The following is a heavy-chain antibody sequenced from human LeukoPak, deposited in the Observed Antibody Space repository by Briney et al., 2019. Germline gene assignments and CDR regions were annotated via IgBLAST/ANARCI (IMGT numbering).Heavy chain of an antibody. CDR2: IVVGSGNT. D-gene: IGHD2-2*01. Sequence: SVKVSCKVSGFTFTSSAVQWVRRARGQRLEWIGWIVVGSGNTNYAQKFQERVTITTDMSTSTAYMELSSLRSEDTAVYYCAAHCSSTSCYVVDYWGQGTLVTVSS. V-gene: IGHV1-58*01. J-gene: IGHJ4*02. CDR1: GFTFTSSA. CDR3: AAHCSSTSCYVVDY.